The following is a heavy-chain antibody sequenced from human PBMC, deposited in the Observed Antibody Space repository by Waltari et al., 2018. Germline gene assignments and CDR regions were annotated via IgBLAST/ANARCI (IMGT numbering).Heavy chain of an antibody. J-gene: IGHJ3*02. D-gene: IGHD2-15*01. CDR1: GGSISSYY. CDR2: IYYSGST. V-gene: IGHV4-59*01. Sequence: QVQLQESGPGLVKPSETLSLTCTVSGGSISSYYWSWIRPPPGKGLEWIGYIYYSGSTNYNPSRKSRVTISVDTSKNQFSLKLSSVTAADTAVYYCARGQVVVAAMNVVFDAFDIWGQGTMVTVSS. CDR3: ARGQVVVAAMNVVFDAFDI.